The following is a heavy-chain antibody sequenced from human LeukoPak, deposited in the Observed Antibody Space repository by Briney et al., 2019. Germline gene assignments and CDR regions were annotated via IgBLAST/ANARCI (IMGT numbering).Heavy chain of an antibody. CDR1: RFTFSSYG. D-gene: IGHD6-19*01. CDR3: EKAVSVAGPELNWFDP. CDR2: ISYDGSNK. V-gene: IGHV3-30*18. J-gene: IGHJ5*02. Sequence: GGSLRLSCAASRFTFSSYGMHWVRQAPGKGLEWVAVISYDGSNKYYADSVKGRFTISRDNSKNTLYLQMNSLRAEDTAVYYCEKAVSVAGPELNWFDPWGQGTLVTVSS.